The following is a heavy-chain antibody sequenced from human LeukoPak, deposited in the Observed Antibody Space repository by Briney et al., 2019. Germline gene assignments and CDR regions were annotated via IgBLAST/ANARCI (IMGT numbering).Heavy chain of an antibody. Sequence: SETLSLTCTVSGGSISSYYWSWIRQPPGKGLEWIGRIYSSGSTNYNPSLKSRVTMSVDTSKNQFSLKLSSVTAADTAVYYCARVLRFYDAFDIWGQGTMVTVSS. CDR3: ARVLRFYDAFDI. D-gene: IGHD3-3*01. CDR1: GGSISSYY. J-gene: IGHJ3*02. CDR2: IYSSGST. V-gene: IGHV4-4*07.